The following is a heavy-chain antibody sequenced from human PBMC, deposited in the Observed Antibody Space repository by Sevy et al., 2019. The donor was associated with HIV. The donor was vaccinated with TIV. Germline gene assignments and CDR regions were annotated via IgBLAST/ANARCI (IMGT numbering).Heavy chain of an antibody. V-gene: IGHV3-33*08. D-gene: IGHD3-22*01. CDR3: ASLPNNYYDTSGSSGDDAFDL. J-gene: IGHJ3*01. CDR1: GFTFSSYA. CDR2: IWNDQINK. Sequence: GGSLRLSCAASGFTFSSYAMSWVRQAPGKGLEWVAVIWNDQINKHYADSVKGRFTISRDNSKNTLYLQMNSLRAEDTAVYYCASLPNNYYDTSGSSGDDAFDLWGRGTMVTVSS.